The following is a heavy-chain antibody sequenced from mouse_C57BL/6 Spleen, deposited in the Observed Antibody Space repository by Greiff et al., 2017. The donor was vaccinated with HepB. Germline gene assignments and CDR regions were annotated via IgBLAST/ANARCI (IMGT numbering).Heavy chain of an antibody. CDR2: IDPSDSYT. Sequence: VQLQQPGAELVMPGASVKLSCKASGYTFTSYWMHWVKQRPGQGLEWIGEIDPSDSYTNYNQKFKGKSTLTVDKSSSTAYMQLSSLTSEDSAVYYCARGVYYGSSCFDYWGQGTTLTVSS. J-gene: IGHJ2*01. CDR1: GYTFTSYW. D-gene: IGHD1-1*01. CDR3: ARGVYYGSSCFDY. V-gene: IGHV1-69*01.